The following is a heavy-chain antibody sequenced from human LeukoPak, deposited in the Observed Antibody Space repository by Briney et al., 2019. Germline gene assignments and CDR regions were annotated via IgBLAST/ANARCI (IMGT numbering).Heavy chain of an antibody. CDR1: GFTFSSYS. CDR3: ARSAGSGWYRAPYYYYGMDV. Sequence: NPGGSLRLSCAASGFTFSSYSMNWVRQAPGKGLEWVSSISSSSSSYIYYADSVKGRFTISRDNAKNSLYLQMNSLRAEDTAVYYCARSAGSGWYRAPYYYYGMDVWGQGTTVTVSS. D-gene: IGHD6-19*01. J-gene: IGHJ6*02. CDR2: ISSSSSSYI. V-gene: IGHV3-21*01.